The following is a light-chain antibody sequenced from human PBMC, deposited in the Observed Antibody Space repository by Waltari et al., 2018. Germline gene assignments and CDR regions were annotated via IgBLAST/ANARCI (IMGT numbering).Light chain of an antibody. J-gene: IGLJ2*01. CDR3: GADHGSGSNFLVV. CDR1: SGYSNYN. CDR2: GGTGGIVG. V-gene: IGLV9-49*01. Sequence: QPVLTQPPSASASLGASVTLTCTLSSGYSNYNVACYQPRPGKGPRFVLRGGTGGIVGSKGDGIPDRFSVLGSGLNRYLTIKNIQEEDESDYHCGADHGSGSNFLVVFGGGTKLTVL.